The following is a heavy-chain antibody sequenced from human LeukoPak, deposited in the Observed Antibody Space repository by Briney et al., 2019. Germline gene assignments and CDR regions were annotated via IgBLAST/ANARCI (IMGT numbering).Heavy chain of an antibody. J-gene: IGHJ6*04. CDR3: ARARGMDV. Sequence: GGSLRLSCAASGFTFTTYWMSWVRPAPGKGLEWVANIKHDGSEKYYVDSVKGRFTISRDNAMNSLYLQMNSLRAEDTAVYYCARARGMDVWGKGTTVSVSS. V-gene: IGHV3-7*03. CDR1: GFTFTTYW. CDR2: IKHDGSEK.